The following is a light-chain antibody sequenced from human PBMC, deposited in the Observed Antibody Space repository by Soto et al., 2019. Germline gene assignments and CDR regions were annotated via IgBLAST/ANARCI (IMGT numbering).Light chain of an antibody. Sequence: QSVLTQPPSASGTPGQRVTISCSGSTSNIGSNYVYWYQQLPGTAPKLLIYRNNQRPSGVPDRSSGSKSCTSASLAIRGLRSDDEADYYYAAWDDSPSALYVFGTGTKLTVL. CDR2: RNN. V-gene: IGLV1-47*01. CDR3: AAWDDSPSALYV. CDR1: TSNIGSNY. J-gene: IGLJ1*01.